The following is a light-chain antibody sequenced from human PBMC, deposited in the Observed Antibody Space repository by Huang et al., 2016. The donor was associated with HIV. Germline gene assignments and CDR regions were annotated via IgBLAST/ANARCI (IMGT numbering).Light chain of an antibody. Sequence: DIQMTQSPSSLSASVGARVTITCRASHDIDNHVAWYQHRPGKAPKSLVDAASYLRSGVPSRFSGSGSGTYFTLTISNLQPEDFATYYCQQFHDFPYTFGQGTKLEI. CDR3: QQFHDFPYT. CDR2: AAS. J-gene: IGKJ2*01. V-gene: IGKV1-16*01. CDR1: HDIDNH.